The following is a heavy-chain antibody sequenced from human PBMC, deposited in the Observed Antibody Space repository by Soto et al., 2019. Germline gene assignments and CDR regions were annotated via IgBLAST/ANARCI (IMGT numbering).Heavy chain of an antibody. V-gene: IGHV3-11*01. CDR2: ISSSGSTI. J-gene: IGHJ6*02. CDR1: GFTFSYYY. Sequence: GGSLRLSCAASGFTFSYYYMSWIRQAPGKGLEWVSYISSSGSTIYYAGSVKGRFTISRDNAKNSLYLQMNSLRAEDTAVYYCARASLELWSLDVWGQGTTVTVSS. D-gene: IGHD3-10*01. CDR3: ARASLELWSLDV.